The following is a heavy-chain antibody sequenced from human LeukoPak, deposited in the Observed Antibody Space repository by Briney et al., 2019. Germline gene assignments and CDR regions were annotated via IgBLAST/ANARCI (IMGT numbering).Heavy chain of an antibody. D-gene: IGHD2-2*02. Sequence: GASVKVSCKASGGTFSSYAISWVRQAPGQGLEWMGGIIPIFGTANYAQKFQGRVTITADESTSTAYMELSSLRSEDTAVYYCARGGPYCSSTSCYNAPWYYYGMDVWGQGTTVTVSS. CDR3: ARGGPYCSSTSCYNAPWYYYGMDV. CDR2: IIPIFGTA. V-gene: IGHV1-69*13. J-gene: IGHJ6*02. CDR1: GGTFSSYA.